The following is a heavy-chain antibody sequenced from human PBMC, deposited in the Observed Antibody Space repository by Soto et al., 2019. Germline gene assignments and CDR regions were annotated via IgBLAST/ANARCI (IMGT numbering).Heavy chain of an antibody. CDR1: GYTFTSYG. J-gene: IGHJ6*02. Sequence: QVQLVQSGAEVKKPGASVKVSCKASGYTFTSYGISWVRQAPGQGLEWMGWISAYNGNTNYAQKXXSSXXXTTATSTSTDXXEXRXXRSADTAVYYCARDDRNYYDSSGYYPTYYYYGMDVWGQGTTVTVSS. CDR3: ARDDRNYYDSSGYYPTYYYYGMDV. V-gene: IGHV1-18*01. D-gene: IGHD3-22*01. CDR2: ISAYNGNT.